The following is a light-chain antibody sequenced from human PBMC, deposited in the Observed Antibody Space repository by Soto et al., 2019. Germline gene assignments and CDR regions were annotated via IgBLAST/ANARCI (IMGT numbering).Light chain of an antibody. CDR3: MQALQTPWT. J-gene: IGKJ1*01. V-gene: IGKV2-28*01. Sequence: DIVMTQSPLSLHVTPGEPASISCRSSQSLLHSNGYNYLDWYLQKPGQSPQLLIYLGSNRASGVPDRFSGSGSGTEFTLKISRVEAEDVGVYYCMQALQTPWTFGQGTKVEIK. CDR1: QSLLHSNGYNY. CDR2: LGS.